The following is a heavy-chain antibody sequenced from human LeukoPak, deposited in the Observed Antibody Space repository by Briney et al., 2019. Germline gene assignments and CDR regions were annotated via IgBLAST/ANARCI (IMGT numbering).Heavy chain of an antibody. V-gene: IGHV3-7*01. CDR2: IKPDGSEK. Sequence: PGGPLRLSCAASGFIFSSYWMSWVRQAPGKGLEWVANIKPDGSEKYYVDSVKGRFTISRDNAKNSLYLQMDSLRAEDTAVYYCLRYCSGGVCPGWFDPWGQGTLVTVSS. D-gene: IGHD2-8*02. J-gene: IGHJ5*02. CDR3: LRYCSGGVCPGWFDP. CDR1: GFIFSSYW.